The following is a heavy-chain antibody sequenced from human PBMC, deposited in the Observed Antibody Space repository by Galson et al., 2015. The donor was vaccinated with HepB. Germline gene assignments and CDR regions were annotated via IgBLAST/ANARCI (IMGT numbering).Heavy chain of an antibody. CDR1: GYTFTYRY. J-gene: IGHJ4*02. V-gene: IGHV1-45*02. CDR2: ITPFNGNT. D-gene: IGHD3-3*01. Sequence: SVKVSCKASGYTFTYRYLHWVRQAPGQALEWMGWITPFNGNTNYAQKFQDRVTITRDRSMSTAYMELSSLRSEDTAMYYCAIVGTYYDFWSGYSHQDWYFDYWGQGTLVTVSS. CDR3: AIVGTYYDFWSGYSHQDWYFDY.